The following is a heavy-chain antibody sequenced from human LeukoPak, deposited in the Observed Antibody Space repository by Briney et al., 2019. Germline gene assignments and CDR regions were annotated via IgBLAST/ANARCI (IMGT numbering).Heavy chain of an antibody. CDR1: GYTFTGYY. V-gene: IGHV1-2*04. CDR3: ARDLGDFRPGGWYYFDY. D-gene: IGHD3-3*01. J-gene: IGHJ4*02. CDR2: INPNSGGT. Sequence: APVKVSCKASGYTFTGYYMHWVRQAPRQGLEWMGWINPNSGGTNYAQKFQGWVTMTRDTSISTAYMELSRLRSDDTAVYYCARDLGDFRPGGWYYFDYWGRGTLVTVSS.